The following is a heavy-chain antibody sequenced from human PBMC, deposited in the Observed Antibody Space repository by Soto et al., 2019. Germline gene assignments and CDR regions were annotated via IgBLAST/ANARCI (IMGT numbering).Heavy chain of an antibody. D-gene: IGHD3-10*01. Sequence: QVQLQEAGPGLVKPSQTLSLTFTVSGGSISSGGYYWSWIRQHPGKGLEWIGYIYYSGPTYYNPSLKSRVTIPVDAFKDQFSLKPSSVTAADTAVYYCAGAKVWGSGVDYWGQGNRFTVAS. J-gene: IGHJ4*02. CDR2: IYYSGPT. CDR3: AGAKVWGSGVDY. CDR1: GGSISSGGYY. V-gene: IGHV4-31*03.